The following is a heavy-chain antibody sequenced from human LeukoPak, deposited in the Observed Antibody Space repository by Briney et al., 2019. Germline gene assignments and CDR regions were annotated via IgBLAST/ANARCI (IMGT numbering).Heavy chain of an antibody. V-gene: IGHV3-30*04. Sequence: GGSLRLSCAASGSTFSNYAMHWVRQAPGKGLDWVAVISFHGRDKFYADSVKGRLTISRDNSQNTLFVQMNSLRVEDTAVYYCVRQDCSSGSCYLDYWGQGILVTVSS. CDR3: VRQDCSSGSCYLDY. J-gene: IGHJ4*02. D-gene: IGHD2-15*01. CDR2: ISFHGRDK. CDR1: GSTFSNYA.